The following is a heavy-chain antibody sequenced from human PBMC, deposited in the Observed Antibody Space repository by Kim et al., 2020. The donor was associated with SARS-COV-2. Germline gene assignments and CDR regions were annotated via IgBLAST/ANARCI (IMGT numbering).Heavy chain of an antibody. D-gene: IGHD6-19*01. V-gene: IGHV4-59*01. CDR3: ASLYSRGWSYPRYFDL. CDR2: IYYSGST. CDR1: GGSISSYY. J-gene: IGHJ2*01. Sequence: SETLSLTCTVSGGSISSYYWSWIRQPPGKGLEWIGYIYYSGSTNYNPSLKSRVTISVDTSKNQFSLKLSSVTAADTAVYYCASLYSRGWSYPRYFDLWGRGTLVTVSS.